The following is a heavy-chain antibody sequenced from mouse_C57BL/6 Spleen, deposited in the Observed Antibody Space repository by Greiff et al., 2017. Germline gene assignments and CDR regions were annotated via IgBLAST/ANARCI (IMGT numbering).Heavy chain of an antibody. CDR2: IDPSDSET. J-gene: IGHJ4*01. Sequence: QVQLQQPGAELVRPGSSVKLSCKASGYTFTSYWMHWVKQRPIQGLEWIGNIDPSDSETHYNQKFKDKATLTVDKSSSTAYMQLSSLTSEDSAVYYCARQLRVRDDAMDYWGQGTSVTVSA. CDR3: ARQLRVRDDAMDY. D-gene: IGHD3-2*02. CDR1: GYTFTSYW. V-gene: IGHV1-52*01.